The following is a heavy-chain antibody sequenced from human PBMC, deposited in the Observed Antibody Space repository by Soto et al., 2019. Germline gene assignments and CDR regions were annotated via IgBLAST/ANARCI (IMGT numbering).Heavy chain of an antibody. D-gene: IGHD3-3*01. J-gene: IGHJ4*02. Sequence: GGSLRLSCAASGFTFSSYSMNWVRQAPGKGLEWVSYISSSSSTIYYADSVKGRFTISRDNAKNSLYLQMNSLRAEDTAVYYCARDSSPLITIFGVVSSYFDYWGQGTLVTVSS. V-gene: IGHV3-48*01. CDR2: ISSSSSTI. CDR3: ARDSSPLITIFGVVSSYFDY. CDR1: GFTFSSYS.